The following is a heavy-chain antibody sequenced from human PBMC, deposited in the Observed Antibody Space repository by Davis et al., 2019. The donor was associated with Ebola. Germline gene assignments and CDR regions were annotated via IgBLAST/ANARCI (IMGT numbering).Heavy chain of an antibody. V-gene: IGHV3-7*01. CDR2: IKEDGSEK. Sequence: GVLKISCAASGFTFSSYWMSWVRQAPGKGLEWVANIKEDGSEKHYVDSVKGRFTISRDNAKNSLYVQMNSLRAEDTAVYYCASSYGMDVWGKGTTVTVSS. J-gene: IGHJ6*04. CDR1: GFTFSSYW. CDR3: ASSYGMDV.